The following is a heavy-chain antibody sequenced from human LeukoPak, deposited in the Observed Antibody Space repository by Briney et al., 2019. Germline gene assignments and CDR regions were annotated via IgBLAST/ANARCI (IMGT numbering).Heavy chain of an antibody. CDR2: IIPIFGTA. D-gene: IGHD6-13*01. J-gene: IGHJ6*02. Sequence: ASVKVSCKASGGTFSSYAISWVRQVPGQGLEWMGGIIPIFGTANYAQKFRGRVTITADESTSTAYMELSSLRSEDTAVYYCARDSAAGNEYGMDVWGQGTTVTVSS. CDR3: ARDSAAGNEYGMDV. CDR1: GGTFSSYA. V-gene: IGHV1-69*13.